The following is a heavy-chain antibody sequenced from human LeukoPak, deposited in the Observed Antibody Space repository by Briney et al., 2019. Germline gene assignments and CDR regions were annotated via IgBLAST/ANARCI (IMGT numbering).Heavy chain of an antibody. Sequence: GGSLRLSCAASGFTFSSYWMSWVRQAPGKGLEWVANIKQDGSEKYYVDSVKGRFTISRDNAKNSLYLQMNSLRAEDTAVYYCARGRGNSSSWYFDYWGQGTLVTVSS. CDR2: IKQDGSEK. CDR3: ARGRGNSSSWYFDY. J-gene: IGHJ4*02. CDR1: GFTFSSYW. D-gene: IGHD6-13*01. V-gene: IGHV3-7*01.